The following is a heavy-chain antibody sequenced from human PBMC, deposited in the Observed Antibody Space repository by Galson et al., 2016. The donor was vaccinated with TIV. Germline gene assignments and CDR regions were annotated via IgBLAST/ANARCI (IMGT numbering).Heavy chain of an antibody. CDR3: ARDKERSGWYFWFDP. D-gene: IGHD6-19*01. Sequence: SLRLSCAASGFTFGNYWMTWVRQAPGKGLEWVSYISDSSDTIYYGDSVKGRFTISRDNAKNSVYLQMNNLRTEDTGVYYCARDKERSGWYFWFDPWGQGTLVTVSA. CDR1: GFTFGNYW. CDR2: ISDSSDTI. J-gene: IGHJ5*02. V-gene: IGHV3-48*04.